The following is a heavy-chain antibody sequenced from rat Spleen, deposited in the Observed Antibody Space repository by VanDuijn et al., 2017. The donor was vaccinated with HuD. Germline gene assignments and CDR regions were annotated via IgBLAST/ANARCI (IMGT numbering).Heavy chain of an antibody. CDR2: ISYDGSST. CDR3: ARHPTGNWYFDF. D-gene: IGHD5-1*01. V-gene: IGHV5-29*01. Sequence: EVQLVESDGGLVQPGRSLKLSCAASGFTFSDYYMAWVRQAPTKGLEWVATISYDGSSTYYRDSVKGRFTISRDNAKSTLYLQMDSLRSEDTATYYCARHPTGNWYFDFWGPGTMVTVSS. J-gene: IGHJ1*01. CDR1: GFTFSDYY.